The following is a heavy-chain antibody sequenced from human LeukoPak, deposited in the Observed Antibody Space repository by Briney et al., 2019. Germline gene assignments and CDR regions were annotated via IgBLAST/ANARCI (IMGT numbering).Heavy chain of an antibody. CDR1: GYTFTSYG. D-gene: IGHD3-10*01. V-gene: IGHV1-18*04. Sequence: GASVKVSCKASGYTFTSYGISWVRQAPGQGLEWMGWISAYNGNTNYAHKLQGRVTMTTDTSTSTAYMELRSLRSDDTAVYYCARFPYGSGSYYYYYGMDVWGKGTTVTVSS. J-gene: IGHJ6*04. CDR2: ISAYNGNT. CDR3: ARFPYGSGSYYYYYGMDV.